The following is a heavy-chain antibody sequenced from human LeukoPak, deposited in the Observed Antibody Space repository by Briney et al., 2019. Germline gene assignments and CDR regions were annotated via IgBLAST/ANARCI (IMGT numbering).Heavy chain of an antibody. CDR1: GFTFSNYD. Sequence: PGRSLRLSCAASGFTFSNYDMHWVRQAPGKGLEWVSAFHTDGDTYYLDSVKGRFTISREDAKNSLYLQMNTLRARDTAVYYCARGSGPGVTTIDSWGQGTLVIVSS. D-gene: IGHD4-17*01. V-gene: IGHV3-13*01. J-gene: IGHJ4*02. CDR2: FHTDGDT. CDR3: ARGSGPGVTTIDS.